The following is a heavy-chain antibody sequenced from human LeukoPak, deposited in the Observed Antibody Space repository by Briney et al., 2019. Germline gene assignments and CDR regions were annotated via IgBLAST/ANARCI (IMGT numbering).Heavy chain of an antibody. CDR3: ARVLRTWYFDL. V-gene: IGHV3-74*01. CDR2: INSDGSST. J-gene: IGHJ2*01. CDR1: GFTFSSYW. D-gene: IGHD2/OR15-2a*01. Sequence: GGSLRLSCVASGFTFSSYWMHWVRQAPGKGLVWVSGINSDGSSTSYADSVKGRFTISRDNAKNTLYQQMNSLRTEDTAVYYCARVLRTWYFDLWGRGTLVTVSS.